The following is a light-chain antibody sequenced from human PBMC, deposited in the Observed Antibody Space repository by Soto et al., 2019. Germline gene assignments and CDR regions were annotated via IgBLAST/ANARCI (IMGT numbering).Light chain of an antibody. CDR3: NSYRSGSTWV. J-gene: IGLJ3*02. Sequence: QSALTQPASVSGSPGQSITISCTGTSSDVGGYNYVCWFQQHPGKAPKLMIYDVDNRPSGVSNRFSGSKSGNTASLTISGPQAEDEADYYCNSYRSGSTWVFGGGTKLTVL. CDR1: SSDVGGYNY. V-gene: IGLV2-14*01. CDR2: DVD.